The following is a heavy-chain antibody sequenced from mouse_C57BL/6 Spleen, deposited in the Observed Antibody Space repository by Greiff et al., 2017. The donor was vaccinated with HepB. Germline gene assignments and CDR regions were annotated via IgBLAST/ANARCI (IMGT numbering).Heavy chain of an antibody. CDR1: GFTFSSYA. CDR2: ISDGGSYT. Sequence: EVKLVESGGGLVKPGGSLKLSCAASGFTFSSYAMSWVRQTPEKRLEWVATISDGGSYTYYPDNVKGRFTISRDNAKNNLYLQMSHLESEDTAMYYCARVGLRRAFDYWGQGTTLTVSS. V-gene: IGHV5-4*03. J-gene: IGHJ2*01. D-gene: IGHD2-4*01. CDR3: ARVGLRRAFDY.